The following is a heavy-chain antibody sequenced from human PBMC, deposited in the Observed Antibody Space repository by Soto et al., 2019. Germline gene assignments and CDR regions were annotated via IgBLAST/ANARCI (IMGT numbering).Heavy chain of an antibody. J-gene: IGHJ3*02. CDR1: GGSISSGGYY. V-gene: IGHV4-31*03. Sequence: QVQLQESGPGLVKPSQTLSLTCTVSGGSISSGGYYWSWIRQHPGKGLEWVGYMYYSGSTYYNPSLKSRVTISVDTSKNQFSLKLSSVTAADTAVYYCARAEKTPGDFDIWGQGTMVTVSS. CDR2: MYYSGST. D-gene: IGHD2-21*01. CDR3: ARAEKTPGDFDI.